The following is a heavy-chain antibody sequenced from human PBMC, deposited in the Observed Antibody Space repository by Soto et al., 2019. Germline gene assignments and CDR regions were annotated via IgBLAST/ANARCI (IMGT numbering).Heavy chain of an antibody. CDR3: ATRSPAFDY. CDR1: GYTFTSYG. V-gene: IGHV1-18*01. CDR2: ISTYKGNT. Sequence: QVQLVQSGPEVKKPGASVKISCKTSGYTFTSYGISWVRQAPGQGLEWMGWISTYKGNTNYAQKFQGRVTMTTDTSTSTAYMELRSRRSDDTAVYYCATRSPAFDYWGQGTRVTVSA. J-gene: IGHJ4*02.